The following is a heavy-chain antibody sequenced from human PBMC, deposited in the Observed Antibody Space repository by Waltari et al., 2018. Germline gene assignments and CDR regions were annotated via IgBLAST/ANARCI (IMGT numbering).Heavy chain of an antibody. CDR1: GGTFSSYA. Sequence: QVQLVQSGAEVKKPGSSVKVSCKASGGTFSSYAISWVRPAPGQGLEWMGGIIPIFGTANYAQKFQGRVTITADKSTSTAYMELSSLRSEDTAVYYCARVPHSGYADPAPAAYYFDYWGQGTLVTVSS. CDR2: IIPIFGTA. D-gene: IGHD5-12*01. J-gene: IGHJ4*02. V-gene: IGHV1-69*14. CDR3: ARVPHSGYADPAPAAYYFDY.